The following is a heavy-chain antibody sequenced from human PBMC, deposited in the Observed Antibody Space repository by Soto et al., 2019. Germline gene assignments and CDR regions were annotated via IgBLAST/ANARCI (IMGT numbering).Heavy chain of an antibody. Sequence: GGSLRLSCAASGFTFSASAMHWVRQASGKGLEWVGRIRSKANNYATAYAASVKGRFTISRDDSKNTAYLQMNSLKTEDTAVYYCANEADHITMVREFKPGNDYWGQGTLVTVSS. CDR1: GFTFSASA. CDR3: ANEADHITMVREFKPGNDY. D-gene: IGHD3-10*01. V-gene: IGHV3-73*01. CDR2: IRSKANNYAT. J-gene: IGHJ4*02.